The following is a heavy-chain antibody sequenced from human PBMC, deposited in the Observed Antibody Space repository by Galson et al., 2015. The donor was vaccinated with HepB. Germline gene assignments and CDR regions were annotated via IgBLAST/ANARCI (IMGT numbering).Heavy chain of an antibody. V-gene: IGHV3-9*01. Sequence: SLRLSCAASGFTFDDYAMHWVRQAPGKGLEWVSGISWNSGSIGYADSVKGRFTISRDNAKNSLYLQVNSLRAEDTALYYCAKDSSGWWRAYFDYWGQGTLVTVSS. CDR2: ISWNSGSI. D-gene: IGHD6-19*01. J-gene: IGHJ4*02. CDR1: GFTFDDYA. CDR3: AKDSSGWWRAYFDY.